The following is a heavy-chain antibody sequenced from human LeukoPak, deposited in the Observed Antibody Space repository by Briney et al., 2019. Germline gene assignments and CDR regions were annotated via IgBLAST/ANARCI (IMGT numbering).Heavy chain of an antibody. J-gene: IGHJ6*03. CDR2: IYYSGST. D-gene: IGHD2-15*01. CDR1: GGSISSDY. CDR3: ARSVEGYCSGGSCYYYSYYMDV. V-gene: IGHV4-59*01. Sequence: PSETLSLTCTVSGGSISSDYWSWIRQPPGKGLEWIGYIYYSGSTNYNPSLKSRVTISVDTSKNQFSLKLSSVTAADTAVYYCARSVEGYCSGGSCYYYSYYMDVWGKGTTVTVSS.